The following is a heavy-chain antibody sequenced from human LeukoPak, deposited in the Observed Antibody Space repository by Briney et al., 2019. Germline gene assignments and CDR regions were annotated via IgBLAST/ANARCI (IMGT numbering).Heavy chain of an antibody. D-gene: IGHD1-26*01. J-gene: IGHJ4*02. CDR3: ARDREVGATGYYFDY. CDR1: GGSISSGSYY. V-gene: IGHV4-61*02. Sequence: PSETLSLTCTVSGGSISSGSYYWSWIRQPAGKGLEWIGRIYTSGSTTYNSSLKSRVTISLDTSKDHFSLRLSSVTAADTAVYYCARDREVGATGYYFDYWGQGTLVTVSS. CDR2: IYTSGST.